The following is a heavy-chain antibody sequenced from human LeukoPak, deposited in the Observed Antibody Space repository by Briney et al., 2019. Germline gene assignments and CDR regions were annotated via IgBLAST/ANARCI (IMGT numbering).Heavy chain of an antibody. J-gene: IGHJ4*02. V-gene: IGHV3-20*01. Sequence: GGSLRLSCAASGFTFSSYAMTWVRRAPGKGLEWVSSISGSGGGSTGYADSVKGRFTISRDNAKNSLYLQMNSLRAEDTALYHCARDASGGRAVAGTGSDYWGQGTLVTVSS. D-gene: IGHD6-19*01. CDR3: ARDASGGRAVAGTGSDY. CDR2: ISGSGGGST. CDR1: GFTFSSYA.